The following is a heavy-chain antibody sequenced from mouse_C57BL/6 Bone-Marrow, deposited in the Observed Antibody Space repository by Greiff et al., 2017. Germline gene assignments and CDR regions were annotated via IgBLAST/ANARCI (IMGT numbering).Heavy chain of an antibody. D-gene: IGHD3-2*02. CDR2: INPSSGYT. V-gene: IGHV1-7*01. CDR3: AGDSSVRYYFDY. Sequence: VQLKESGAELAKPGASVKLSCKASGYTFTSYWMHWVKQRPGQGLEWIGYINPSSGYTKYNQKFKDKATLTADKSSSTAYMQLSSLTYEDSAVYYCAGDSSVRYYFDYWGQGTTLTVSS. CDR1: GYTFTSYW. J-gene: IGHJ2*01.